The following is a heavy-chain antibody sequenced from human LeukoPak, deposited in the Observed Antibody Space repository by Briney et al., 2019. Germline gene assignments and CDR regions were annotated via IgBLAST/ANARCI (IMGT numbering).Heavy chain of an antibody. D-gene: IGHD4-17*01. J-gene: IGHJ4*02. Sequence: PSETLSLTCTVSGGSISSGGYYWSWVRQAPGKGLEWVSGISGSGGSTYYADSVKGRFTISRDNSKNTLYLQMNSLRAEDTAVYYCAKARKRDYGDYVLYFDYWGQGTLVTVSS. CDR1: GGSISSGGYY. V-gene: IGHV3-23*01. CDR2: ISGSGGST. CDR3: AKARKRDYGDYVLYFDY.